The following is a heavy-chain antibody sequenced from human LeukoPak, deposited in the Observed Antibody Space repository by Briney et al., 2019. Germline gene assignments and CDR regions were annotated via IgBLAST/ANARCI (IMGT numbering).Heavy chain of an antibody. Sequence: PGESLRLSCAASGFTFSNYAMSWVRQAPGKVLEWVSIIIGSGGRTHYADSVKGRFTISRDNSENTLYLQMNSLRADDTAVYYCARNPGYDRGWYYFDYWGQGTLVTVSS. CDR3: ARNPGYDRGWYYFDY. CDR1: GFTFSNYA. J-gene: IGHJ4*02. CDR2: IIGSGGRT. D-gene: IGHD6-19*01. V-gene: IGHV3-23*01.